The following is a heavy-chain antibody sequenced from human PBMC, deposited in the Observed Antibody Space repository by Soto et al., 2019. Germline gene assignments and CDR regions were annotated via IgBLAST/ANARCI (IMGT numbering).Heavy chain of an antibody. CDR2: ISSSSSYI. CDR1: GFTFSSYS. V-gene: IGHV3-21*04. D-gene: IGHD3-22*01. J-gene: IGHJ3*02. CDR3: AKDLYYYDSSGYYYPPAFDI. Sequence: GSLRLSCAASGFTFSSYSMNWVRQAPGKGLEWVSSISSSSSYIYYADSVKGRFTISRDNAKNSLYLQMNSLRAEDTAVYYCAKDLYYYDSSGYYYPPAFDIWGQGTMVTVS.